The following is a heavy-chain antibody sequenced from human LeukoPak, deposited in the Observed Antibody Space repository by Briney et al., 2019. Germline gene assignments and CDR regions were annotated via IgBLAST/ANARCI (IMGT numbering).Heavy chain of an antibody. V-gene: IGHV1-8*03. D-gene: IGHD3-10*01. CDR2: MNPNSGNT. Sequence: ASVKVSCKASGYTFTSYDINWVRQATGQGLEWMGWMNPNSGNTGYAQKFQGRVTITRNTSISTAYMELSSLRSDDTAVYYCARDMAYYYYYYMDVWGKGTTATVSS. J-gene: IGHJ6*03. CDR3: ARDMAYYYYYYMDV. CDR1: GYTFTSYD.